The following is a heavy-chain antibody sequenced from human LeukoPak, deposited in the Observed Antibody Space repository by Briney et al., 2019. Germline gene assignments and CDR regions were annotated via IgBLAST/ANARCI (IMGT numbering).Heavy chain of an antibody. V-gene: IGHV4-34*01. D-gene: IGHD6-13*01. CDR1: GGSFSGYY. Sequence: SETLSLTCAVYGGSFSGYYWSWIRQPPGKGLEWIGEINHSGSTNYNPSLKSRVTISVDTSKNQFSLKLRSVTAADTAVYYCARGRMWAAAEKAYWGQGTLVTVSS. CDR2: INHSGST. J-gene: IGHJ4*02. CDR3: ARGRMWAAAEKAY.